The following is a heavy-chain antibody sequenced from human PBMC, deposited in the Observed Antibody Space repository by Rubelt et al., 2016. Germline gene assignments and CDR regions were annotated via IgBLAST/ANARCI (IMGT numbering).Heavy chain of an antibody. J-gene: IGHJ4*02. Sequence: QVQLQESGPGLVKPSETLSLTCTVSGYSISSGYYWGWIRQPPGKGLEWIGEINHSGSTNYNPSFKSRVTISVDTSKNQFSLKLRFGTAADTAVYFGARHYSGNYPPTDWGQGTLVTVSS. D-gene: IGHD1-26*01. CDR3: ARHYSGNYPPTD. CDR2: INHSGST. V-gene: IGHV4-38-2*02. CDR1: GYSISSGYY.